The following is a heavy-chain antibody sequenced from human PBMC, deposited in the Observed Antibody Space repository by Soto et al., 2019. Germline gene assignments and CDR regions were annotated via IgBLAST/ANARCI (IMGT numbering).Heavy chain of an antibody. CDR1: GFTFNSFD. Sequence: LRLSCAASGFTFNSFDMRWVRQAPGKGLEWISTISGSGGGTWYADSVKGRFTVSRDNSKNTVDLQMNSLRAEDTAVYFCAKKSGNYHYFDYWGQGTLVTVSS. D-gene: IGHD1-26*01. CDR2: ISGSGGGT. J-gene: IGHJ4*02. V-gene: IGHV3-23*01. CDR3: AKKSGNYHYFDY.